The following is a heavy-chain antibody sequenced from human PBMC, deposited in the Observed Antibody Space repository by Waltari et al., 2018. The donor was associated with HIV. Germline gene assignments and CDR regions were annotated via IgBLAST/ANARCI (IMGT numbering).Heavy chain of an antibody. D-gene: IGHD4-4*01. CDR3: AREGARMTTMIYYYYGMDV. J-gene: IGHJ6*02. CDR2: INPNSGGT. Sequence: QVPLVQSGAEVKKPGASVKVSCKASGYPFTGHYMHWVRPAPGQGLEWMGRINPNSGGTNYAQQFQGRVTMTRDTSISTAYMELSRLRSDDTAVYYCAREGARMTTMIYYYYGMDVWGQGTTVTVSS. CDR1: GYPFTGHY. V-gene: IGHV1-2*06.